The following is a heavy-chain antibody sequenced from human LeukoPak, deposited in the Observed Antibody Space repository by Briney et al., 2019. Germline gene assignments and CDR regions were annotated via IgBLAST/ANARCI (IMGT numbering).Heavy chain of an antibody. CDR3: ARFSEVYYYVDV. CDR1: EFSVGSNY. Sequence: PGGSLRLSCAASEFSVGSNYMTWVRQAPGKGLEWVSLIYSGGSTYYADSVKGRFTISRDDAKKSLYLQMNNLRAEDTADCARFSEVYYYVDVWGTGTTVIVSS. D-gene: IGHD2/OR15-2a*01. V-gene: IGHV3-66*01. CDR2: IYSGGST. J-gene: IGHJ6*03.